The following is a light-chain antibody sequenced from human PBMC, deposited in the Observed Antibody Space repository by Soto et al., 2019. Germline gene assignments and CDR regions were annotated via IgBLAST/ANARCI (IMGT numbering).Light chain of an antibody. CDR1: QSMGRW. J-gene: IGKJ1*01. Sequence: DIQMTQSPSTLSAFVGDRVTITCLASQSMGRWLAWYQQKPVKAPKLLIYDASSLESGVPSRFSGSGSGTEFTLTISSLQPDAFATSYCQQYNTYSPERTFVHGTKVEVK. V-gene: IGKV1-5*01. CDR2: DAS. CDR3: QQYNTYSPERT.